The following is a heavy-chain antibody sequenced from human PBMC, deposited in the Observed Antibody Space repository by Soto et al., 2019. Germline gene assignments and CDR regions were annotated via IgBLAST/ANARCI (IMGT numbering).Heavy chain of an antibody. CDR3: ARDERGTCNGPSCYYFDY. CDR1: GYPFSHYG. D-gene: IGHD2-2*01. J-gene: IGHJ4*02. V-gene: IGHV1-18*04. CDR2: TSADNDDT. Sequence: XSVKVSCKASGYPFSHYGIIWVRQAPGQGLEWMAWTSADNDDTNYAEKLQGRVTLTTDTSTGTAYMELRSLRSDDTAVYFCARDERGTCNGPSCYYFDYWGQGTLVTVSS.